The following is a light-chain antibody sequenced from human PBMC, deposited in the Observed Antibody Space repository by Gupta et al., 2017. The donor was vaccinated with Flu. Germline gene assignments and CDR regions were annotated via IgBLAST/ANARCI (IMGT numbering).Light chain of an antibody. Sequence: QSVLTQPPSVSAPPGQRVTISCSGSSSNIETNAVNWYQHVPGKAPTLLIYYNDLLSSGVSDRFSGSKSGTSASLAITGLQAEEEGDYYCAAWDDTMNGYVFGTGTKVTVL. CDR3: AAWDDTMNGYV. CDR1: SSNIETNA. J-gene: IGLJ1*01. CDR2: YND. V-gene: IGLV1-36*01.